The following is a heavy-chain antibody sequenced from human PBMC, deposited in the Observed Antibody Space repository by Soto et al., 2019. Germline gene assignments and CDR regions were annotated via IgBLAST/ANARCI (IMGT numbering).Heavy chain of an antibody. D-gene: IGHD3-22*01. Sequence: PGGSLRLSCAASGFTVSSNYMSWVRQAPGKGLGWVGRTRNKANSYTIEYAASVKGRFIISRDDSKNSLYLQMNSLKTEDTAVYYCARGGYYDVSGYYYKQDWGQGALVTVSS. J-gene: IGHJ4*02. CDR3: ARGGYYDVSGYYYKQD. CDR1: GFTVSSNY. V-gene: IGHV3-72*01. CDR2: TRNKANSYTI.